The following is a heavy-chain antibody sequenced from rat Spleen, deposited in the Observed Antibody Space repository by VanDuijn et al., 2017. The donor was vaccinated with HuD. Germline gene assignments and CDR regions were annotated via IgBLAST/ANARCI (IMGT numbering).Heavy chain of an antibody. D-gene: IGHD1-10*01. Sequence: EVQLVESGGGLVQPGRSLKLSCAASGFTFSDYYMAWVRQAPTKGLEWVASISYEGGSTYYRDSVKGRFTITRDNAKSSLYLQMDSLRSEDTATYYCTTDNNYLFDYWGQGVMVTVSS. CDR3: TTDNNYLFDY. CDR1: GFTFSDYY. CDR2: ISYEGGST. J-gene: IGHJ2*01. V-gene: IGHV5-20*01.